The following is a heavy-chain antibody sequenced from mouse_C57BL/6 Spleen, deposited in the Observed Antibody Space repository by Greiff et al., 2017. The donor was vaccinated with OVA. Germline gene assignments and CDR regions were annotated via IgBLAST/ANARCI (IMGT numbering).Heavy chain of an antibody. Sequence: EVNLVESGGDLVKPGGSLKLSCAASGFTFSSYGMSWVRQTPDKRLEWVATISSGGSYTYYPDSVKGRFTISRDNAKNTLYLQMSSLKSEDTAMYYCARQGGPLYYAMDYWGQGTSVTVSS. V-gene: IGHV5-6*01. J-gene: IGHJ4*01. CDR1: GFTFSSYG. CDR2: ISSGGSYT. CDR3: ARQGGPLYYAMDY.